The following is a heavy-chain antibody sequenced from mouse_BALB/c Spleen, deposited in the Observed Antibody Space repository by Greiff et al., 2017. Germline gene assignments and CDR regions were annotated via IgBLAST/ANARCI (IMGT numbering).Heavy chain of an antibody. CDR3: ARDYYRYSYYFDY. CDR1: GFNIKDTY. CDR2: IDPANGNT. Sequence: VQLQQSGAELVKPGASVKLSCTASGFNIKDTYMHWVKQRPEQGLEWIGRIDPANGNTKYDPKFQGKATITADTSSNTAYLQLSSLTSEDTAVYYCARDYYRYSYYFDYWGQGTTLTVSS. J-gene: IGHJ2*01. D-gene: IGHD2-14*01. V-gene: IGHV14-3*02.